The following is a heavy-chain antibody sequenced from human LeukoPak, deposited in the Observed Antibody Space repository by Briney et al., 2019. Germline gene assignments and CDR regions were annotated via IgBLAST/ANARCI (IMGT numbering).Heavy chain of an antibody. D-gene: IGHD6-19*01. V-gene: IGHV4-38-2*02. Sequence: PSETLSLTCTVSGGSMSGYFWSWIRRPPGEGLEWIGSIYHSGSTYYNPSLKSRVTISVDTSKNQFSLKLSSVTAADTAVYYCARRHSSGWYGGADYWGQGTLVTVSS. CDR2: IYHSGST. J-gene: IGHJ4*02. CDR1: GGSMSGYF. CDR3: ARRHSSGWYGGADY.